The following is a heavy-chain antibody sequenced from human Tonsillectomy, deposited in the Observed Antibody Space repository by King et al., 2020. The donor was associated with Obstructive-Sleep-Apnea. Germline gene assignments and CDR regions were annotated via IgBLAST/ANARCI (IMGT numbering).Heavy chain of an antibody. CDR2: ISGSGGST. Sequence: VQLVESGGGLVQPGGSLRLSCPASGFTFNSYAMNWVRQAPGKGLEWVSGISGSGGSTYYADSVKGRFTISRDNSKNTLYLQMNSLRADDTAVYYCAKVPYYDILSGNYLDYWGQGTLVTVSS. V-gene: IGHV3-23*04. D-gene: IGHD3-9*01. CDR1: GFTFNSYA. J-gene: IGHJ4*02. CDR3: AKVPYYDILSGNYLDY.